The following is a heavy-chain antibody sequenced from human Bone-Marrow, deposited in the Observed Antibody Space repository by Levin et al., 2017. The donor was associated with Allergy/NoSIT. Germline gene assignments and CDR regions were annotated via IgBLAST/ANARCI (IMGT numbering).Heavy chain of an antibody. CDR3: ARDSGFSSILDS. CDR2: IYTNGDT. D-gene: IGHD6-13*01. CDR1: GASISGGSYY. Sequence: ASETLSLTCTVSGASISGGSYYWTWIRQPAGKGLEWIGRIYTNGDTNYSPSLKSRVSISFDRSNNHFSLKVTSVTAADTAMYYCARDSGFSSILDSGGQGTLVTVSS. V-gene: IGHV4-61*02. J-gene: IGHJ4*02.